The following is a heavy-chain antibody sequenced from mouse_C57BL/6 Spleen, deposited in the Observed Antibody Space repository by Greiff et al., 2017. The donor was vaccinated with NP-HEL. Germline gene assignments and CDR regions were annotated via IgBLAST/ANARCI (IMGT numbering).Heavy chain of an antibody. Sequence: EVKLQESGPGLVKPSQSLSLTCSVTGYSITSGYYWNWIRQFPGNKLEWMGYISYDGSNNYNPSLKNRISITRDTSKNQFFLKLNSVTTEDTATYYCAREDYAPFAYWGQGTLVTVSA. D-gene: IGHD1-1*01. V-gene: IGHV3-6*01. CDR2: ISYDGSN. CDR3: AREDYAPFAY. CDR1: GYSITSGYY. J-gene: IGHJ3*01.